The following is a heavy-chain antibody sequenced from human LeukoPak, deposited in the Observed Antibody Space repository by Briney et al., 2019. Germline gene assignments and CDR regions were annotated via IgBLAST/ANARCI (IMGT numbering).Heavy chain of an antibody. D-gene: IGHD3-16*02. CDR2: INPNSGGT. Sequence: ASVKVSCKASGYTFTSYDINWVRQATGQGLEWMGWINPNSGGTNYAQKFQGRVTMTRDTSISTAYMELSRLRSDDTAVYYCARGGDYVWGSYRPFDYWGQGTLVTVSS. CDR1: GYTFTSYD. J-gene: IGHJ4*02. CDR3: ARGGDYVWGSYRPFDY. V-gene: IGHV1-2*02.